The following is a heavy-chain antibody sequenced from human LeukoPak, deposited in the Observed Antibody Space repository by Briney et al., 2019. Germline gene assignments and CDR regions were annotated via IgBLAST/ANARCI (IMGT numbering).Heavy chain of an antibody. V-gene: IGHV3-23*01. CDR2: ISGSGGST. CDR1: ELSVGSNY. J-gene: IGHJ4*02. Sequence: GGSLRLSCAASELSVGSNYMTWVRQAPGKGLEWVSAISGSGGSTYYADSVKGRFTISRDNSKNTLYLQMNGLRAEDTAVYYCAKDTLYYDNSGYYDYWGQGTLVTVSS. CDR3: AKDTLYYDNSGYYDY. D-gene: IGHD3-22*01.